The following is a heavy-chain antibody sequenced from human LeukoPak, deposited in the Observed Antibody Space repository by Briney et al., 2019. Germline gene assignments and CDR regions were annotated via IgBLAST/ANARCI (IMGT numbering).Heavy chain of an antibody. Sequence: GASVKVSCKASGYTFTGYYMHWVRQAPGQGLEWMGWINPNSGGTNYAQKFQGRVTMTRDTSISTAYMELSSLRSEDTAVYYCARDLSSYYFDYWGQGTLVTVSS. CDR2: INPNSGGT. J-gene: IGHJ4*02. V-gene: IGHV1-2*02. D-gene: IGHD6-6*01. CDR3: ARDLSSYYFDY. CDR1: GYTFTGYY.